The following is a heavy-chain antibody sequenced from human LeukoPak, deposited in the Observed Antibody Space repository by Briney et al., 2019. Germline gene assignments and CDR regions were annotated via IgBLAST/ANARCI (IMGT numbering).Heavy chain of an antibody. V-gene: IGHV3-20*04. CDR2: INWNGGST. CDR3: ARRALARLYLSDSYYHYMDV. Sequence: PGGSLRLSCAASGFTFNDYGMNWVRQAPGKGLEWVSGINWNGGSTGYADSVKGRFTISRDNAKNSLYLQMNSLRAEDTALYYCARRALARLYLSDSYYHYMDVWGKGTTVTISS. CDR1: GFTFNDYG. J-gene: IGHJ6*03. D-gene: IGHD5/OR15-5a*01.